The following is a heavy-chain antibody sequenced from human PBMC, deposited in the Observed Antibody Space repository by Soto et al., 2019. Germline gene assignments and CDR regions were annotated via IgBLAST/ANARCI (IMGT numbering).Heavy chain of an antibody. CDR1: GGSISSGGYS. V-gene: IGHV4-30-2*01. J-gene: IGHJ6*02. D-gene: IGHD3-9*01. CDR3: ARARTGSYYYYGMDV. Sequence: SETLSLTCAVSGGSISSGGYSWSWIRQPPGKGLEWIGYIYHSGSTYYNPSLKSRVTISVDRSKNQFSLKLSSVTAADTAVYYCARARTGSYYYYGMDVWGQGTTVTVSS. CDR2: IYHSGST.